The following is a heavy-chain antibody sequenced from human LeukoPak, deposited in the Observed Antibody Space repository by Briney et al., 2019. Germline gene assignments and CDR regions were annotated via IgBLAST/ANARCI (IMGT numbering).Heavy chain of an antibody. J-gene: IGHJ3*02. CDR1: GFSFSTNP. V-gene: IGHV3-23*01. CDR3: VKEHVDRAFTRSFEI. CDR2: ISPAST. Sequence: PGGSLRLSCAASGFSFSTNPMSWVHQAPGKGLEWVSAISPASTYYADSVKGRLTISRDNYKHTVHLHINSARAEDTGISHCVKEHVDRAFTRSFEIWGQGTVVTVSS. D-gene: IGHD3-10*01.